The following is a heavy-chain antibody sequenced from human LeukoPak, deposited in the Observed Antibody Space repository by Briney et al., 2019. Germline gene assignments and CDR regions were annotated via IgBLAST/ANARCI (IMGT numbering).Heavy chain of an antibody. J-gene: IGHJ5*02. V-gene: IGHV4-30-2*01. CDR2: IHHTGST. CDR1: GGSISSSGYS. Sequence: PSETLSLTCAVSGGSISSSGYSWSWIRQPPGKGLEWIGYIHHTGSTYYNPSFKSRVTISVDRSKNQFSLKLSSVTAADTAMYFCARTPTYCGGDCYYFDPWGQGTLVTVSS. CDR3: ARTPTYCGGDCYYFDP. D-gene: IGHD2-21*02.